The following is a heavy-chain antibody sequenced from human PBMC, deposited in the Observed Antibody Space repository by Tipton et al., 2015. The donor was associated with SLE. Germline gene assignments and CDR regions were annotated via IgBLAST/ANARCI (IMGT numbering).Heavy chain of an antibody. J-gene: IGHJ4*02. Sequence: QSGAEVKKPGASVKVSCKASGYTFTSYVISWVRQAPGQGLEWMGWISTYNGNTNYAQKLQGRVTMTTDPSTSTAFMELRSLRSDDTAVYYCARGLFMAAAGTMIDYWGQGTLVTVSS. CDR3: ARGLFMAAAGTMIDY. CDR1: GYTFTSYV. CDR2: ISTYNGNT. V-gene: IGHV1-18*01. D-gene: IGHD6-13*01.